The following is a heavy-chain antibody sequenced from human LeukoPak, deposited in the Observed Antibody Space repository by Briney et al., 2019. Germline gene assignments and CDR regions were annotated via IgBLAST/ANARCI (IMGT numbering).Heavy chain of an antibody. V-gene: IGHV3-21*01. D-gene: IGHD4-17*01. J-gene: IGHJ4*02. CDR2: ISSSSSYI. CDR3: ARDLDYGDYAFDY. CDR1: GFTFSSYS. Sequence: GGSLRLSCAASGFTFSSYSMNWLRHAPGKGLEEVTSISSSSSYIYYADPVKGRFTISRDNAKNSLYLQMNSLRAEDTAVYYCARDLDYGDYAFDYWGQGTLVTVSS.